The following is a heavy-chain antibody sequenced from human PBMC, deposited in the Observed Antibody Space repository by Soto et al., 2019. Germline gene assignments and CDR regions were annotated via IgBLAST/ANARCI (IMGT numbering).Heavy chain of an antibody. CDR2: INPNSGGT. V-gene: IGHV1-2*02. CDR1: GYTFTGYY. Sequence: ASVKVSCKASGYTFTGYYMHWVRQAPGQGLEWMGWINPNSGGTNYAQKFQGRVTMTRDTSISTAYMELSRLRSDDTAVYYCASHSGTSCLDCTRYGMDVWGQGTTVTVSS. D-gene: IGHD2-2*01. J-gene: IGHJ6*02. CDR3: ASHSGTSCLDCTRYGMDV.